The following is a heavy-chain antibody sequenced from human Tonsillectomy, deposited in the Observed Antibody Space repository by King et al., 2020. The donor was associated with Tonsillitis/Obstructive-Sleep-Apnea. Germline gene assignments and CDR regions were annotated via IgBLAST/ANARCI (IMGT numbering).Heavy chain of an antibody. CDR3: AREGGQYYDFWGGPHWFFDL. CDR2: ISYDAYNK. V-gene: IGHV3-30*04. CDR1: GFTFSSYA. Sequence: VQLVESGGGVVQPGRSLRLSCAASGFTFSSYAMHWVRQAPGKGLEWVAVISYDAYNKFYADSVKGRFTISRDNSRNTLYLQMNSLRAEDTAVYYCAREGGQYYDFWGGPHWFFDLWGGGTLVTVPS. J-gene: IGHJ2*01. D-gene: IGHD3-3*01.